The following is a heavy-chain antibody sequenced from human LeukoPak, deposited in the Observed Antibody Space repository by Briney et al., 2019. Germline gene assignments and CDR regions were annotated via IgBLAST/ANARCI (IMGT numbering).Heavy chain of an antibody. J-gene: IGHJ4*02. CDR3: RCDFWSGYYNLDY. CDR2: IRSKAYGGTT. D-gene: IGHD3-3*01. V-gene: IGHV3-49*04. Sequence: GGSLRLSCTASGFTFGDYAMSWVRQAPGKGLEWVGFIRSKAYGGTTEYAASVNGRFNISRDDSKSIAYLQMNSLKTEDTAVYYCRCDFWSGYYNLDYWGQGTLVTVSS. CDR1: GFTFGDYA.